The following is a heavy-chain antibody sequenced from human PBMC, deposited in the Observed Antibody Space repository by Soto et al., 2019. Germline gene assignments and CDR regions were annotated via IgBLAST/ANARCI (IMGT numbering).Heavy chain of an antibody. Sequence: EVQLLESGGGLVQPGGSLRLSCAASGFTFISYAMSWVRQAPGKWLEWVSAISGSGGSTYYADSVKGRFTISRDNSKNTLYLQMNSLRAEDTAVYYCAKGDTAMVTGAYYWGQGTLVTVSS. CDR1: GFTFISYA. D-gene: IGHD5-18*01. J-gene: IGHJ4*02. V-gene: IGHV3-23*01. CDR2: ISGSGGST. CDR3: AKGDTAMVTGAYY.